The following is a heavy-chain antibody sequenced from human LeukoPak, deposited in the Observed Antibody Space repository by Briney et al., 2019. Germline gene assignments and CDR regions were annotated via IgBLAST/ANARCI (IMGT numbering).Heavy chain of an antibody. CDR1: GFTFSSYS. J-gene: IGHJ4*02. V-gene: IGHV3-21*01. D-gene: IGHD3-9*01. CDR2: ITSSSTSM. CDR3: ARTYYDILTGYNPYFDY. Sequence: PGGSLRLSCAASGFTFSSYSMNWVRQAPGKGLEWVSSITSSSTSMYYADSVKGRFTISRDSAKNSLYLQMNSPRAGDTAVYYCARTYYDILTGYNPYFDYWGQGTLVTVSS.